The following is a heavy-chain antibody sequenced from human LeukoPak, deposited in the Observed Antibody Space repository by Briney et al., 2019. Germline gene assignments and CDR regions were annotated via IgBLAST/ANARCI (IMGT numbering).Heavy chain of an antibody. Sequence: PSETLSLTCTVSGGSISSSSYYWGWIRQPPGKGLEWIGSVYYSGSTYYNPSLKSRVTISVDTSKNQFSLKLSSVTAADTAVYYCARELFGSGEKEDYWGQGTLVTVSS. V-gene: IGHV4-39*07. CDR2: VYYSGST. J-gene: IGHJ4*02. CDR1: GGSISSSSYY. D-gene: IGHD3-10*01. CDR3: ARELFGSGEKEDY.